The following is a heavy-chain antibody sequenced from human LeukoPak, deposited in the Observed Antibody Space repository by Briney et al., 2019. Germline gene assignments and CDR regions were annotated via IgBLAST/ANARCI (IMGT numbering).Heavy chain of an antibody. CDR2: ISSSSSI. D-gene: IGHD3-16*01. CDR3: AKDTPLCYFDY. J-gene: IGHJ4*02. V-gene: IGHV3-48*01. CDR1: GFTFSSYS. Sequence: GGSLRLSCAASGFTFSSYSMNWVRQAPGKGLEWVSYISSSSSIYYADSVKGRFTISRDNSKNTLYLQMNSLRADDTAVYYCAKDTPLCYFDYWGQGTLVTVSS.